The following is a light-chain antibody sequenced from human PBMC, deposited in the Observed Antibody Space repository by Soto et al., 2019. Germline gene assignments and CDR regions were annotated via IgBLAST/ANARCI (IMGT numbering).Light chain of an antibody. V-gene: IGKV1-5*03. Sequence: DIQMTQSPSTLSASVGDRVIITCRASQSVSSWLAWYQQKPGKAPKLLICKASSLESGVPSRFSGSGSGTEFTLTISSLQPDDFATYYCQQSNIYPWTFGQGTTVEIK. CDR3: QQSNIYPWT. J-gene: IGKJ1*01. CDR2: KAS. CDR1: QSVSSW.